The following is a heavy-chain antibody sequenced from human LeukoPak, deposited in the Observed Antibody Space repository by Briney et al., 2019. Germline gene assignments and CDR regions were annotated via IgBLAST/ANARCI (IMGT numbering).Heavy chain of an antibody. Sequence: PGGSLRLSCAASGFTFSDYFMSWVRQAPGKGLEWISYISSNSKYTKYADSAKGRVTISRDKAKKSLYVQMKSLRAEDTAVYYWAGDNGNKYFFDYWGQGTLVTVS. J-gene: IGHJ4*02. V-gene: IGHV3-11*05. D-gene: IGHD2-8*01. CDR2: ISSNSKYT. CDR1: GFTFSDYF. CDR3: AGDNGNKYFFDY.